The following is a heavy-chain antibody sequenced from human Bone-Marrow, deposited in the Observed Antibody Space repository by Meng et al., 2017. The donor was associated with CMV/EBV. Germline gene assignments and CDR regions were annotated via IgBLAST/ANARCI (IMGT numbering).Heavy chain of an antibody. Sequence: SVKVSCKASGGTFSSYAISWVRQAPGQGLEWMGRIIPILGIANYAQKFQGRVTITADKSTSTAYMELSSLRSEDTAVYYCASYNSRKGIRPSFDYWGQGPLVTVSS. V-gene: IGHV1-69*04. J-gene: IGHJ4*02. D-gene: IGHD1-20*01. CDR2: IIPILGIA. CDR3: ASYNSRKGIRPSFDY. CDR1: GGTFSSYA.